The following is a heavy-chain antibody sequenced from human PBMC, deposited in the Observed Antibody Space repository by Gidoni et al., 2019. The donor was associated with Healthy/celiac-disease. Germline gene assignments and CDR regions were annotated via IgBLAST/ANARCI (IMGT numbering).Heavy chain of an antibody. D-gene: IGHD2-21*02. J-gene: IGHJ3*02. CDR3: ARETLGGNSVRDAFDI. V-gene: IGHV3-20*01. Sequence: EVQLVESGGGVVRPGGSLRLSCAASGFTFDDFGMSWVRQAPGKGLEGVSCIKWNGGSTGYADSVKGRFTISRDNAKNSLYLQMNSLRAEDTALYHWARETLGGNSVRDAFDIWGQGTMVTVSS. CDR1: GFTFDDFG. CDR2: IKWNGGST.